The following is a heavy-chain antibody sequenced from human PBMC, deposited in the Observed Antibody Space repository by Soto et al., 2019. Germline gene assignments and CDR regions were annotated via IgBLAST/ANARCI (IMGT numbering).Heavy chain of an antibody. CDR2: IWYDGSNK. CDR1: GFTFSSYG. J-gene: IGHJ6*02. CDR3: ARDLNSYGLNYYYGMDV. Sequence: GGSLRLSCAASGFTFSSYGMHWVRQAPGKGLEWVAVIWYDGSNKYYADSVKGRFTISRDNSKNTLYLQMNSLRAEDTAVYYCARDLNSYGLNYYYGMDVWGQGTTVTVSS. D-gene: IGHD5-18*01. V-gene: IGHV3-33*01.